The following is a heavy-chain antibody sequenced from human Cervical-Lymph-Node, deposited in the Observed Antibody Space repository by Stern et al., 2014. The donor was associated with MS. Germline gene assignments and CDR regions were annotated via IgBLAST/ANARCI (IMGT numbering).Heavy chain of an antibody. CDR2: IWHDESNN. V-gene: IGHV3-30-3*01. D-gene: IGHD2-8*01. CDR3: VREDGDFDY. J-gene: IGHJ4*02. CDR1: GFTFSSHV. Sequence: VQLEESGGGVVQPGGSLRLSCAASGFTFSSHVMHWVRQAPGKGLELVAVIWHDESNNAYADSVKGRFTISRDNSNNTLSLQMNSLRAEDTAVYYCVREDGDFDYWAQGTLVTVSP.